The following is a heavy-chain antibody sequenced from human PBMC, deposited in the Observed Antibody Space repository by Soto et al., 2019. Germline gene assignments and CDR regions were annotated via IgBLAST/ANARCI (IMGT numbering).Heavy chain of an antibody. CDR1: GGCISSGDYY. D-gene: IGHD2-8*01. Sequence: TLSLTCTISGGCISSGDYYWSWIRQPPGKGLEWIGYIFYSGSTYYNSSLKSRLTISVDTSKNQFSLKLSSVTAADTAVYYCARDSRYCTNGVCYKFLDYWGQGTLVTVSS. CDR3: ARDSRYCTNGVCYKFLDY. CDR2: IFYSGST. V-gene: IGHV4-30-4*01. J-gene: IGHJ4*02.